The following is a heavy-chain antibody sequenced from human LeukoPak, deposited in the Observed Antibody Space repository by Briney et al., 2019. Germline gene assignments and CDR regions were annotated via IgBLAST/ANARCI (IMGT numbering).Heavy chain of an antibody. V-gene: IGHV1-8*01. Sequence: ASVKVSCKASGYTFTSYDINWARQATGQGLEWMGWMNPNSGNTGYAQKFQGRVTMTRNTSISTAYMELSSLRSEDTAVYYCARGWGLAVAGAEYFQHWGQGTLVTVSS. J-gene: IGHJ1*01. D-gene: IGHD6-19*01. CDR3: ARGWGLAVAGAEYFQH. CDR1: GYTFTSYD. CDR2: MNPNSGNT.